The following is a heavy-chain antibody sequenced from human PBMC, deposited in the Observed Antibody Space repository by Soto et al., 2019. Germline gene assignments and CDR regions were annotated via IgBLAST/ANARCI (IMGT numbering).Heavy chain of an antibody. D-gene: IGHD3-16*01. V-gene: IGHV4-34*01. J-gene: IGHJ5*02. CDR1: GGSFSGYY. Sequence: LSLTCAVYGGSFSGYYWSWIRQPPGKGLEWIGEINHSGSTNYNPSLKSRVTISVDTSKNQFSLKLSSVTAADTAVYYCAPRGGNWFDPWGQGTLVTVSS. CDR2: INHSGST. CDR3: APRGGNWFDP.